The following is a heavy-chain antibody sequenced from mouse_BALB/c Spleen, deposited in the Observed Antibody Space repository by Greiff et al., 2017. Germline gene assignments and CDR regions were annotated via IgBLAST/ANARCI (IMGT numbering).Heavy chain of an antibody. J-gene: IGHJ3*01. D-gene: IGHD1-1*01. V-gene: IGHV1-7*01. CDR3: ARLRDYYGSSYWFAY. Sequence: VQLQQSGAELAKPGASVKMSCTASGYTFTSYWMHWVKQRPGQGLEWIGYINPSTGYTEYNQKFKDKATLTADKSSSTAYMQLSSLTSEDSAVYYYARLRDYYGSSYWFAYWGQGTLVTVSA. CDR1: GYTFTSYW. CDR2: INPSTGYT.